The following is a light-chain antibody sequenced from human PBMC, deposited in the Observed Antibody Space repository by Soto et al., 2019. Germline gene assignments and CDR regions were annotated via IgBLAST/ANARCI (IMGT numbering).Light chain of an antibody. V-gene: IGKV3-20*01. Sequence: EIVVAHSPGTRSLSPGERATLSCRASQSISSSYLSWYQQKPGQSPRLLIYGTSSRATGIPDRFSGSGSGTNLTLTIARLEPEDSAVSSCQQFGTSSRTFGQGTKVEIK. CDR1: QSISSSY. CDR2: GTS. CDR3: QQFGTSSRT. J-gene: IGKJ1*01.